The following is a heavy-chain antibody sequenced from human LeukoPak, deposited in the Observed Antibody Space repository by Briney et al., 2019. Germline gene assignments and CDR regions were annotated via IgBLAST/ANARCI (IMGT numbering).Heavy chain of an antibody. CDR1: GGSFSGYY. D-gene: IGHD2-2*01. CDR2: INHSGST. V-gene: IGHV4-34*01. CDR3: ASVPRTSRPLDY. J-gene: IGHJ4*02. Sequence: PSETPSLTCAVYGGSFSGYYWSWIRQPPGKGLEWIGEINHSGSTNYNPSLKSRVTISVDTSKNQFSLKLSSVTAADTAVYYCASVPRTSRPLDYWGQGTLVTVSS.